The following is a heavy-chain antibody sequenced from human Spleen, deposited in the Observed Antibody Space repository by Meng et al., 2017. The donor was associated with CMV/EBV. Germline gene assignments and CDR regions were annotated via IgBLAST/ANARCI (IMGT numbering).Heavy chain of an antibody. D-gene: IGHD2-2*02. J-gene: IGHJ5*02. CDR2: ISGSGGST. Sequence: GESLKISCAASGFTFSSYAMSWVRQAPGKGLEWVSAISGSGGSTYYADSVKGRFTIPRDNSKNTLYLQMNSLRAEDTAVYYCAKGESCSSTSCYMGWFDPWGQGTLVTVSS. CDR1: GFTFSSYA. CDR3: AKGESCSSTSCYMGWFDP. V-gene: IGHV3-23*01.